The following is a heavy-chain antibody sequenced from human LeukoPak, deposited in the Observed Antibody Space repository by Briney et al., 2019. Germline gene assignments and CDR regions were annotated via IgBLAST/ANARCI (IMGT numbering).Heavy chain of an antibody. CDR1: GGSISSSSYY. J-gene: IGHJ4*02. Sequence: SETLSLTCTVSGGSISSSSYYWGWIRQSPGTGLEWIASIYYRGGTYYNPSLKSRVTISVDTSKNQFSLKLSSVAAADTAVYYRVRHVAMGSPPHYWGQGTLVTVSS. CDR2: IYYRGGT. CDR3: VRHVAMGSPPHY. V-gene: IGHV4-39*01. D-gene: IGHD5-18*01.